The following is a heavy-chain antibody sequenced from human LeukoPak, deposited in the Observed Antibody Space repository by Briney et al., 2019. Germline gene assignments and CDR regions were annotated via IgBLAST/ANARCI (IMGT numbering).Heavy chain of an antibody. J-gene: IGHJ4*02. Sequence: SQTLSLTCTVSGGSISSGDYYWSWIRQPPGKGLEWIGYIYYSGSTYYNPSLKSRVTISVDTSKNQFSLKLSSVTAADTAVYYCAGNPFYSSGWLIDYWGQGTLVTVSS. D-gene: IGHD6-19*01. V-gene: IGHV4-30-4*01. CDR1: GGSISSGDYY. CDR2: IYYSGST. CDR3: AGNPFYSSGWLIDY.